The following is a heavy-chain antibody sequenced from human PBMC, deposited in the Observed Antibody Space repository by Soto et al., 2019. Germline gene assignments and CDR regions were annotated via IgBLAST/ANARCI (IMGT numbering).Heavy chain of an antibody. J-gene: IGHJ5*02. Sequence: SETLSLTCAVYGGSFSGYYWSWIRQPPGKGLEWIGEINHSGSTNYNPSLKSRVTISVDTSKNQFSLKLSSVTAADTAVYYCAKSGERVEKRIPAATPPRWFDPWGQGTLVTVSS. CDR1: GGSFSGYY. V-gene: IGHV4-34*01. CDR3: AKSGERVEKRIPAATPPRWFDP. CDR2: INHSGST. D-gene: IGHD2-2*02.